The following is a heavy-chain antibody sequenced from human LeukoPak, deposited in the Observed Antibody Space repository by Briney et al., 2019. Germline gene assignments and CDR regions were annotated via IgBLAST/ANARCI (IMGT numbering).Heavy chain of an antibody. CDR1: GFTFSSYS. D-gene: IGHD1-26*01. CDR2: ISSSSSYI. CDR3: ARDLGVGAPGEDY. V-gene: IGHV3-21*01. J-gene: IGHJ4*02. Sequence: PGGSLRLSCAASGFTFSSYSMNWVRQAPGKGLEWVSSISSSSSYIYYADSVKGRFTISRDNAKNSLYLQMNSLRAEDTAVYYCARDLGVGAPGEDYWGQGTLVTVSS.